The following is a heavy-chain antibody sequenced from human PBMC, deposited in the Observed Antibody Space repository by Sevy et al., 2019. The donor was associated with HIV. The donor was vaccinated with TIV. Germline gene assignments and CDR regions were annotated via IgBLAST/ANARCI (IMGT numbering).Heavy chain of an antibody. CDR1: GFTFSSYW. CDR2: IKQDGSEK. V-gene: IGHV3-7*01. CDR3: ASRLHRGAYDP. Sequence: GGSLRLSCAASGFTFSSYWMSWVHQAPGKGLEWVANIKQDGSEKYYVDSVKGRFTISRDNAKNSLYLQMNSLRAEDTAVYYCASRLHRGAYDPWGQGTLVTVSS. J-gene: IGHJ5*02. D-gene: IGHD1-26*01.